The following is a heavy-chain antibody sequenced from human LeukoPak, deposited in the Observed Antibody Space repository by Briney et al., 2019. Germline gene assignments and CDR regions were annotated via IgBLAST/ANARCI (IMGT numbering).Heavy chain of an antibody. CDR2: ISGSGGST. V-gene: IGHV3-23*01. D-gene: IGHD4-17*01. J-gene: IGHJ4*02. Sequence: GGTLRLSCAASGFTFSNHGMNWVRQAPGKGLEWVSSISGSGGSTYYADSVKGRFTISRDNSKNTLYLQMNSLRAEDTAVYYCAKDRHGDPYYFDYWGQGTLVTVSS. CDR3: AKDRHGDPYYFDY. CDR1: GFTFSNHG.